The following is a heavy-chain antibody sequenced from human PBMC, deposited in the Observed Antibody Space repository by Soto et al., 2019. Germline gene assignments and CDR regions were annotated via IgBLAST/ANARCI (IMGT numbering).Heavy chain of an antibody. CDR1: GYTFTIYG. Sequence: ASVKVSCKASGYTFTIYGISWVRQAPGQGLEWMGWISAYNGNTNYAQKLQGRVTMTTDTSTSTAYMELRSLRSDDTAVYYCARDDTTSSSWEYWFDPWGQGTLVTVS. J-gene: IGHJ5*02. V-gene: IGHV1-18*01. CDR2: ISAYNGNT. CDR3: ARDDTTSSSWEYWFDP. D-gene: IGHD6-13*01.